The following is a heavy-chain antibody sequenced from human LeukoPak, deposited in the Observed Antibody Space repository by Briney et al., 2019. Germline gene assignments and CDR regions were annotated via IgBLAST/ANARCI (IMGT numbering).Heavy chain of an antibody. J-gene: IGHJ4*02. D-gene: IGHD5-24*01. V-gene: IGHV1-46*01. CDR1: GYTFTNYY. CDR2: INPSGGST. Sequence: GAPVKVSCRASGYTFTNYYMHWVRQAPGQGLEWMGIINPSGGSTTYAQKFQDRVTMTRDMSTSTVYMELSSLRSEDTAVYYCARNRWLDCWGQGTLVTVPS. CDR3: ARNRWLDC.